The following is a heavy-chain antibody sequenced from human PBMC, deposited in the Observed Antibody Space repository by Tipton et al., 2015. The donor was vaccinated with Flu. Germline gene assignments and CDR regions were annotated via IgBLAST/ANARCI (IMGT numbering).Heavy chain of an antibody. D-gene: IGHD1-26*01. Sequence: SLRLSCAASGFTFSSYGMHWVRQAPGKGLEWVVVIWYDGSNKYYADSVKGRFTISRDNAKNSLYLQMNSLRAEDTAVYYCAREWGPDAFDIWGQGTMVTVSS. CDR1: GFTFSSYG. V-gene: IGHV3-33*01. J-gene: IGHJ3*02. CDR2: IWYDGSNK. CDR3: AREWGPDAFDI.